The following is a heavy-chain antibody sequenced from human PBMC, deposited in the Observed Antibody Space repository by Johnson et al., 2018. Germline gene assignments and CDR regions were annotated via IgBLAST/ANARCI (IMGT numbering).Heavy chain of an antibody. V-gene: IGHV3-30*18. CDR1: GFTFSSYG. CDR3: AKAPLSGIAGWVDY. Sequence: QVQLVQSGGGVVQLGRSLRLSCAASGFTFSSYGMHWVRQAPGKGLEWVAVISYDGSNRYYADSVKGRFTMSRDNSKNTLYLQMNSLRAEDTAVYYCAKAPLSGIAGWVDYWGQGTLVIVSS. J-gene: IGHJ4*02. D-gene: IGHD1-1*01. CDR2: ISYDGSNR.